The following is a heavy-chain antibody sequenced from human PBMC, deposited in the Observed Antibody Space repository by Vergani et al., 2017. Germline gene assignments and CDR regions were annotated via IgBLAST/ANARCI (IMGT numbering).Heavy chain of an antibody. CDR3: ARGGQIAALPGWFDP. CDR2: IYYSGST. CDR1: GGSISSGGYY. Sequence: QVQLQESGPGLVKPSETLSLTCTVSGGSISSGGYYWSWIRQHPGKGLEWIGYIYYSGSTYYNPSLKSRVTISVDTSKNQFSLKLSSVTAADTAVYYCARGGQIAALPGWFDPWGQGTLVTVSS. J-gene: IGHJ5*02. V-gene: IGHV4-31*03. D-gene: IGHD6-6*01.